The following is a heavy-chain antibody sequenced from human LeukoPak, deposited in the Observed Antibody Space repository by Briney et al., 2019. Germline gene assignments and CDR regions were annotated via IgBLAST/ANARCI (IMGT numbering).Heavy chain of an antibody. CDR2: ISGSGGST. D-gene: IGHD6-13*01. J-gene: IGHJ6*03. Sequence: PGGSLRLSCAASGFTFSSYSMNWVRQAPGKGLEWVSAISGSGGSTYYADSVKGRFTISRDNSKNTLYLQMNSLRAEDTAVYYCAKGGYSRTTRTLIYYYYYYMDVWGKGTTVTISS. CDR3: AKGGYSRTTRTLIYYYYYYMDV. V-gene: IGHV3-23*01. CDR1: GFTFSSYS.